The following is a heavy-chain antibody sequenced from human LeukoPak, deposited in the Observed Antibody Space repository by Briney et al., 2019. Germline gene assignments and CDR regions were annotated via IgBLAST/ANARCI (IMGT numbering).Heavy chain of an antibody. CDR2: IIPIFGTA. V-gene: IGHV1-69*05. J-gene: IGHJ4*02. Sequence: SVKVSCKASVGTFSSYAISWVRQAPGQGLEWMGGIIPIFGTANYAQKFQGRVTITTDESTSTAYMELSSLRSEDTAVYYCAREGVEMATKYYFDYWGQGTLVTVSS. CDR3: AREGVEMATKYYFDY. CDR1: VGTFSSYA. D-gene: IGHD5-24*01.